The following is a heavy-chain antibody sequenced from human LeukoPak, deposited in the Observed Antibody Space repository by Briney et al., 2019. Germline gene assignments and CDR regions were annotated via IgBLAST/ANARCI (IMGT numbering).Heavy chain of an antibody. J-gene: IGHJ4*02. CDR2: IYYDGSKK. V-gene: IGHV3-33*06. CDR3: AKDFGLSSGWYADY. CDR1: GFKFSSYG. Sequence: SGGSLRLSCAASGFKFSSYGMHWVRHTPGKGLEWVAIIYYDGSKKYYTDAVKGRFTISRDNSKSTLYLQMTRLRAEDTAIYYCAKDFGLSSGWYADYWGQGTLVTASS. D-gene: IGHD6-19*01.